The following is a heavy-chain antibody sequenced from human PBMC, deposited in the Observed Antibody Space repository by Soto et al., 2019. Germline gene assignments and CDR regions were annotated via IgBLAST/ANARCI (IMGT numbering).Heavy chain of an antibody. J-gene: IGHJ4*02. V-gene: IGHV2-5*02. CDR1: GFSHTSSGVG. CDR2: IYWDDDK. CDR3: TRSRGPLDY. D-gene: IGHD3-10*01. Sequence: QITLKESGPTLVKPTQTLTLTCTFSGFSHTSSGVGVGWIRQSPGKVLEHLALIYWDDDKRYSPSLKSRLTITKDISENQVVLTMTNMDPMDTGTYYCTRSRGPLDYWGQGAQVTVSS.